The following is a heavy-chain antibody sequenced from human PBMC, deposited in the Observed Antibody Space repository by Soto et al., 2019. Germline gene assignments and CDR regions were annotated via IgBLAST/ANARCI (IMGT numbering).Heavy chain of an antibody. Sequence: SEPPSLTCAVFGGSFSGYYWSGTRQPPGEGLRWIGEINHSGSTNCNPSHKSPVTRSVNTSKNQVTLKLNFVIAADTAVYYCARGRENYFDYWGQGTLVTVSS. CDR1: GGSFSGYY. J-gene: IGHJ4*02. V-gene: IGHV4-34*01. CDR2: INHSGST. CDR3: ARGRENYFDY.